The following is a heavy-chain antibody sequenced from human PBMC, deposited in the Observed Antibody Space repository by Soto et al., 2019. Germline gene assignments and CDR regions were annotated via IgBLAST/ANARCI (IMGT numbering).Heavy chain of an antibody. D-gene: IGHD3-9*01. Sequence: ASVHVPCKACRYAFTTYHMHWVPHTPGHGPASMGVINPSGGRTSYAQKFQGRVTMTRDTSTSTVHMELSNLRSEDTAVYFCARDGGYDVLTGHYILLYYLDNWGLGTLVTVSS. J-gene: IGHJ4*02. CDR1: RYAFTTYH. CDR2: INPSGGRT. CDR3: ARDGGYDVLTGHYILLYYLDN. V-gene: IGHV1-46*01.